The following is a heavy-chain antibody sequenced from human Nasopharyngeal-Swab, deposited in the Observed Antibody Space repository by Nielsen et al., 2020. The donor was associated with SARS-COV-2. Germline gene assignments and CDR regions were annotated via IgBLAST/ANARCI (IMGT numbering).Heavy chain of an antibody. CDR3: ARGRGSSTSMIGY. CDR2: ITGDGSSL. V-gene: IGHV3-74*01. J-gene: IGHJ4*02. D-gene: IGHD2/OR15-2a*01. Sequence: GESLKISCAASGFTFSYYRLHWVRQAPGKGLVWVSRITGDGSSLNYADFVKGRFTISTDNAKSTMYLEMNSLRAEDTAVYYCARGRGSSTSMIGYWGQGTLVTVSS. CDR1: GFTFSYYR.